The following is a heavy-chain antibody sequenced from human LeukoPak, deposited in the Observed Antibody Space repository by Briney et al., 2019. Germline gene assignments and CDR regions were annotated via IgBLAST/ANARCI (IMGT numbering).Heavy chain of an antibody. J-gene: IGHJ6*03. CDR2: INPSGGST. CDR1: GYTFTSYY. D-gene: IGHD5-18*01. CDR3: ARYSYGLQYYYYYMDV. Sequence: GASVKVSCKASGYTFTSYYMHWVRQAPGQGLEWMGIINPSGGSTSYAQKFQGRVTMTRDMSTSTVYMELSSLRSEDTAVYYCARYSYGLQYYYYYMDVWGKGTTVTISS. V-gene: IGHV1-46*01.